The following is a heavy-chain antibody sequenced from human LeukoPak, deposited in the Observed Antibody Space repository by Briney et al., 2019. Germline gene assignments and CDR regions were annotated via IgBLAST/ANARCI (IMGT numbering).Heavy chain of an antibody. Sequence: GGSLRLSCAASGFTFDDYAMHWVRQPPGKGLEWVSGISWNSGRIGYADSVKGRFTISRDNAKNSLYLQMNSLRAEDTALYYCAKDTGYSSGWPDYWGQGTLVTVSS. V-gene: IGHV3-9*01. J-gene: IGHJ4*02. CDR2: ISWNSGRI. CDR1: GFTFDDYA. CDR3: AKDTGYSSGWPDY. D-gene: IGHD6-19*01.